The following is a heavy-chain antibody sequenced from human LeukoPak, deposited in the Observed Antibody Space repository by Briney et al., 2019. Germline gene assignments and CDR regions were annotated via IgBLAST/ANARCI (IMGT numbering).Heavy chain of an antibody. CDR2: ISGSGGST. CDR3: ARDMSRYYYYMDV. D-gene: IGHD2-15*01. Sequence: PGGSLRLSCAASGFTFSSYAMSWVRQAPGKGLEWVSAISGSGGSTYYADSVKGRFTISRDNSKNTLYLQMNSLRAEDTAVYYCARDMSRYYYYMDVWGKGTTVTVSS. V-gene: IGHV3-23*01. CDR1: GFTFSSYA. J-gene: IGHJ6*03.